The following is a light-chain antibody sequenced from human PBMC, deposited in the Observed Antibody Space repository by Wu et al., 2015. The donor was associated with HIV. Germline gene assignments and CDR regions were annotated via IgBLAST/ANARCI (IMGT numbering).Light chain of an antibody. CDR2: AAS. Sequence: DIQMTQSPSSLSASVGDRVTITCRASQGISNSLAWYQQKPGKAPKLLLYAASRLESGVPSRFSGSGSGTDYTLTISSLQPEDFATYYCQQYYSTPWTFGPRDQRWKSN. J-gene: IGKJ1*01. CDR3: QQYYSTPWT. CDR1: QGISNS. V-gene: IGKV1-NL1*01.